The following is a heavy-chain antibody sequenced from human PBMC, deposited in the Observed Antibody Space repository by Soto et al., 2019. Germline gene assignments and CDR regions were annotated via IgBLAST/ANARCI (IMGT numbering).Heavy chain of an antibody. CDR3: AQSSGWYRGLEYFQH. J-gene: IGHJ1*01. CDR1: GFTFSSYA. V-gene: IGHV3-23*01. D-gene: IGHD6-19*01. CDR2: ISGSGGST. Sequence: GGSLRLSCAASGFTFSSYAMSWVRQAPGKGLEWVSAISGSGGSTYYADSVKGRFTISRDNSKNTLYLQMNSLRAEDTAVYYCAQSSGWYRGLEYFQHWGQGTLVTVSS.